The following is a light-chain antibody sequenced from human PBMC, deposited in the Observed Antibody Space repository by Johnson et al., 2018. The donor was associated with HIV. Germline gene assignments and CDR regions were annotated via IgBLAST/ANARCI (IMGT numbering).Light chain of an antibody. CDR1: SSNIGKNY. J-gene: IGLJ1*01. CDR3: GTWDSSLSAYA. CDR2: ENN. Sequence: QLVLTQPPSVSAAPGQKVTISCSGSSSNIGKNYVSWYQQFPGTAPRLLIYENNKRPSGIADRFSGSKSGTSATLGITGLQTGDEADYYCGTWDSSLSAYAFGTGTKVTVL. V-gene: IGLV1-51*02.